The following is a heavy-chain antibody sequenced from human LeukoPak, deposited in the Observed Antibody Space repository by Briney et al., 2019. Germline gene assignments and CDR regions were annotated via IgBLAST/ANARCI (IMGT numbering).Heavy chain of an antibody. V-gene: IGHV3-30*02. Sequence: GGSLRLSCAASGFTFSSSDMHWVRQAPGKGLEWVAFIRYDGNNKYYADSLKGRFTISRDNSKNTLYLQMNSLRPEDTAVYYCAKSLGGSLGGLDPWGQGTLVTVSS. CDR3: AKSLGGSLGGLDP. J-gene: IGHJ5*02. CDR1: GFTFSSSD. CDR2: IRYDGNNK. D-gene: IGHD1-26*01.